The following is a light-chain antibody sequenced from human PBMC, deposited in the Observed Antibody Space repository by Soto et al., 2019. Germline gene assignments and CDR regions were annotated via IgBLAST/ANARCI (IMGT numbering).Light chain of an antibody. V-gene: IGLV1-40*01. CDR1: SSNIGAGYD. J-gene: IGLJ2*01. CDR3: QSYDSSLSPHVL. CDR2: GNS. Sequence: QSALTQPPSVSGAPGQRVTISCTGSSSNIGAGYDVHWYQQLPGTTPKLLIYGNSNRPSGVPDRFSGSKSGTSASLAITGLQPEDEADYYCQSYDSSLSPHVLFGGGTKLTVL.